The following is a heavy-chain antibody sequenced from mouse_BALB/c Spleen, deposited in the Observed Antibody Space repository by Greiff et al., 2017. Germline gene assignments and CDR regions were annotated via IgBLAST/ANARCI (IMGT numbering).Heavy chain of an antibody. V-gene: IGHV2-4-1*01. Sequence: QVQLKESGPGLVQPSQSLSVTCTVSGFSLTSYGVHWVRQSPGKGLEWLGVIWSGGSTDYNAAFISRLSISKDNSKSQVFFKMNSLQADDTAIYYCARGIRGRLYWYFDVWGAGTTVTVSS. CDR3: ARGIRGRLYWYFDV. CDR1: GFSLTSYG. D-gene: IGHD3-2*02. CDR2: IWSGGST. J-gene: IGHJ1*01.